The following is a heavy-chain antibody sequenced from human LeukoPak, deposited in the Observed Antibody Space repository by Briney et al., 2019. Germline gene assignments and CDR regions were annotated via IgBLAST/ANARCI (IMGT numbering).Heavy chain of an antibody. J-gene: IGHJ4*02. CDR3: ARSSPRFYYGSGIVDH. D-gene: IGHD3-10*01. Sequence: SETLSLTCAVSGGSISSSNWWSWVRQPPGKGLEWIGEIYHSGSTNYNPSLKSRVTISVDTSKNQFSLKLNSVTAADTAVYYCARSSPRFYYGSGIVDHWGQGTLVTVSS. CDR1: GGSISSSNW. CDR2: IYHSGST. V-gene: IGHV4-4*02.